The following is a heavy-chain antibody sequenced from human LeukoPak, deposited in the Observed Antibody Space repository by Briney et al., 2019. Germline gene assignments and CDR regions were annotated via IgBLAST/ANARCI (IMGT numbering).Heavy chain of an antibody. J-gene: IGHJ6*02. D-gene: IGHD3-10*01. V-gene: IGHV1-18*01. Sequence: ASVNVSCKASGYTFTSYGISWVRQAPGQGLEWMGWISAYNDNTNYAQKLQGRVTMTTDTSTSTAYMELRSLRSDDTAVYYCVREVSMVRGVITFYHYNGMDVWGQGTAVTVSS. CDR2: ISAYNDNT. CDR3: VREVSMVRGVITFYHYNGMDV. CDR1: GYTFTSYG.